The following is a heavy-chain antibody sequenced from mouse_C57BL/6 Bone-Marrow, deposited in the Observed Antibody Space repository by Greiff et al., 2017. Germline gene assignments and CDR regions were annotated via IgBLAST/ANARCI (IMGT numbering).Heavy chain of an antibody. CDR3: NRVITTVVGRYFDV. Sequence: EVKLMESGAELVRPGASVKLSCTASGFNIKDDYMHWVKQRPEQGLEWIGWIDPENGDTEYASKFQGKATITADTSSNTAYLQLSSLTSEDTAVYYCNRVITTVVGRYFDVWGTGTTVTVSS. J-gene: IGHJ1*03. V-gene: IGHV14-4*01. CDR2: IDPENGDT. CDR1: GFNIKDDY. D-gene: IGHD1-1*01.